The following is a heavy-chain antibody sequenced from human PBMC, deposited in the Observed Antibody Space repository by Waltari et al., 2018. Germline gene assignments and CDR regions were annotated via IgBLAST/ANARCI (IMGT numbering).Heavy chain of an antibody. CDR3: ATGIVGATLDY. CDR2: VDPEDGET. D-gene: IGHD1-26*01. V-gene: IGHV1-69-2*01. Sequence: EVQLVQSGAEVKKPGATVKLSCEASGYTFTAYYLHWVQQAPGKGLEWMGRVDPEDGETIYAEKFQGRVTITADTSTDTAYMELSSLRSEDTAMYYCATGIVGATLDYWGQGTLVTVSS. J-gene: IGHJ4*02. CDR1: GYTFTAYY.